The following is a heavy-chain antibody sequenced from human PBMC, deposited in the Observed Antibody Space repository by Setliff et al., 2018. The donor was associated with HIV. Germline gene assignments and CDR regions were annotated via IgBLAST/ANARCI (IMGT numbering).Heavy chain of an antibody. J-gene: IGHJ3*02. CDR3: ANSHSAYFVDAFDI. Sequence: PGEAPKIPRKGSGYSFTSYWIAWVPQVPGKGLEWMGIIHPGDSDIRYSPSFQGQVTISADKSSSTAYLQWSSLKASDTAMYYCANSHSAYFVDAFDIWGQGTMVT. CDR1: GYSFTSYW. V-gene: IGHV5-51*01. D-gene: IGHD3-22*01. CDR2: IHPGDSDI.